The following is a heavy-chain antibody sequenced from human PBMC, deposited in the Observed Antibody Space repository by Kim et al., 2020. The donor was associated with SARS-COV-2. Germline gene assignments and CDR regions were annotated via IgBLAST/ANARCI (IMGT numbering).Heavy chain of an antibody. D-gene: IGHD3-16*01. Sequence: GGSLRLSCAASGFTFSSYAMSWVRQAPGKGLEWVSAISGSGGSTYYADSVKGRFTISRDNSKNTLYLQMNSLRAEETAVYSCAKSFDYSTIRGWFDPWGQGTLVTVSS. J-gene: IGHJ5*02. V-gene: IGHV3-23*01. CDR2: ISGSGGST. CDR3: AKSFDYSTIRGWFDP. CDR1: GFTFSSYA.